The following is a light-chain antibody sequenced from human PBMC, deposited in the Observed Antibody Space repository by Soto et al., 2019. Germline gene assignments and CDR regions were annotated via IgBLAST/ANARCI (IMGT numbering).Light chain of an antibody. V-gene: IGKV1-5*03. CDR3: QQYDTYAT. Sequence: DVQMTQSPSTLSASVGDRVIITCRVSQNINTWLAWYQQKPGKAPKLLIYKASSLESGVPSRFSGSGSGTEFTLTISSLQPDDFATYYCQQYDTYATFGPGTKVDIK. CDR2: KAS. CDR1: QNINTW. J-gene: IGKJ2*01.